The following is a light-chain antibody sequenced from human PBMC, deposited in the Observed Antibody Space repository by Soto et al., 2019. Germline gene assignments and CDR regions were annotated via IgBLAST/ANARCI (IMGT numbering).Light chain of an antibody. V-gene: IGKV3-15*01. CDR2: GAS. Sequence: ETVMTQSPATLSVSPGEKATLSCRASQSVSTNLAWYQQKPGQAPRLLIYGASTRATGIPARFSGSGSGTEFTLTISSLQSEDFAVYYCQQYSNWPPLTFGGGTKVEIK. CDR1: QSVSTN. J-gene: IGKJ4*01. CDR3: QQYSNWPPLT.